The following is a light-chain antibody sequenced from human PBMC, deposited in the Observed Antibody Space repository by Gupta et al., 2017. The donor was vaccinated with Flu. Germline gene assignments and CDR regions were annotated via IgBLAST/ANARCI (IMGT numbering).Light chain of an antibody. CDR3: QHDCSSHFT. V-gene: IGKV3-20*01. CDR2: GAS. CDR1: QSVSSSY. J-gene: IGKJ3*01. Sequence: EIVLTQSPGTLSLSPGERATLSCRASQSVSSSYLAWYQQKPGQAPRLLIYGASSRATGIPDRFSGSGSGTDFTLTISRLEPEDFAVYYCQHDCSSHFTFGHGTEVDIK.